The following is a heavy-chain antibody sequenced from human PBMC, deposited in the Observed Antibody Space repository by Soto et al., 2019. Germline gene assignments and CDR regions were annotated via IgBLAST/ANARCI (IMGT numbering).Heavy chain of an antibody. Sequence: QVQLQESGPGLVKPSQTLSLTCTVSGGSISSGGYYWSWIRQHPGKGLEWIGYIYYSGSTYYNPSLNGRVTIAVDTSKDQFSLKLSSVTAADTAVYYCARDHPYGDYPLSYYGMDVWGQGTTVTVSS. CDR2: IYYSGST. V-gene: IGHV4-31*03. CDR1: GGSISSGGYY. CDR3: ARDHPYGDYPLSYYGMDV. D-gene: IGHD4-17*01. J-gene: IGHJ6*02.